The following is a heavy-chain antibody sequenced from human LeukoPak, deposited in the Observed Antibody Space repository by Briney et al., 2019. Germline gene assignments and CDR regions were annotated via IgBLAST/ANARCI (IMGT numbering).Heavy chain of an antibody. J-gene: IGHJ6*02. CDR2: IYYSGST. CDR1: GCSISSGGYY. V-gene: IGHV4-31*03. Sequence: SGTLSLTCTVSGCSISSGGYYWIWIRQHPGKGLEWIGYIYYSGSTYYNPSLKSRVTILVDTCKNQFSLKLISVTAADPAGDYRARVNAYYYYGMDVWRQATTITV. CDR3: ARVNAYYYYGMDV.